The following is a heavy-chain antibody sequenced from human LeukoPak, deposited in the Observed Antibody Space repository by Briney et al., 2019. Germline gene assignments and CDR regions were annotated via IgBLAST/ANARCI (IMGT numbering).Heavy chain of an antibody. CDR3: ATRYCSSTNCYAFDS. V-gene: IGHV3-30*04. J-gene: IGHJ5*01. CDR1: GFTFSSYA. D-gene: IGHD2-2*01. CDR2: ISYDGSNK. Sequence: GGSLRLSCAASGFTFSSYAMHWVRQAPGKGLEWVAVISYDGSNKYYADSVQGRFTISRDTAKNSLYLQMNSLRAEDTAVYYCATRYCSSTNCYAFDSWGQGTLVTVSS.